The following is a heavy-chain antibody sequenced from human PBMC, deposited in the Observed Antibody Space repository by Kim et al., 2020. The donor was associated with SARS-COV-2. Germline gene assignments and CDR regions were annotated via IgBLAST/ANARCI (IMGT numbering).Heavy chain of an antibody. V-gene: IGHV3-15*01. D-gene: IGHD3-10*01. CDR3: STDRYMVQGVRLDAFDI. CDR2: IKSKTDGGTT. CDR1: GFTFSNAW. J-gene: IGHJ3*02. Sequence: GGSLRLSCTASGFTFSNAWMSWVRQAPGKGLEWVGRIKSKTDGGTTDYAAPVKGKFTISRDDSKNTLYLQMSSLKTEDTAVYYCSTDRYMVQGVRLDAFDIWGQGTMVTVSS.